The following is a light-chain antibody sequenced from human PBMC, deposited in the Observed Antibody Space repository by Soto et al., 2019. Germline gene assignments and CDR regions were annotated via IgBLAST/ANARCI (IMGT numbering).Light chain of an antibody. V-gene: IGKV2-28*01. J-gene: IGKJ4*01. Sequence: DIVMTQSPLCLPFPSGETAYISCRSSQTLLHSNGYYYLDWNLQKPGQSPQRLIYLGSNRCSGVLDRFRGSRSGTDFTVNISRGEGEDVGVYCCRQALYTGLTFGGGLKGEIK. CDR2: LGS. CDR1: QTLLHSNGYYY. CDR3: RQALYTGLT.